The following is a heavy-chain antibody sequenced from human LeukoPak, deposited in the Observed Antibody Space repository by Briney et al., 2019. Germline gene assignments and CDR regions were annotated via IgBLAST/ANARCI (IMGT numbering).Heavy chain of an antibody. J-gene: IGHJ4*02. CDR1: GFTFSDYN. CDR3: ARDVYYGSGSPRLDY. Sequence: PGGSLRHACAASGFTFSDYNMNWVRQVPGKGLESVSYMSRSGDIIYYADSVKGRFTISRDNAKNSLYLQMNSLRAEDTAVYYCARDVYYGSGSPRLDYWGQGTLVTVSS. D-gene: IGHD3-10*01. V-gene: IGHV3-48*01. CDR2: MSRSGDII.